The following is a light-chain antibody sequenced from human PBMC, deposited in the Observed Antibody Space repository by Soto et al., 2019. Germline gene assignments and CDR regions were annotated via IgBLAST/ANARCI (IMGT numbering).Light chain of an antibody. CDR2: EVS. CDR1: SSDVGAYNY. J-gene: IGLJ3*02. V-gene: IGLV2-14*01. CDR3: SSYTSSSTWV. Sequence: QSVLTQPASVSGSPGQSITISCTGTSSDVGAYNYVSWYQQHPGKAPKLMIYEVSNRPSGVPDRFSGSRSGNTASLTISGLQAEDESDYYCSSYTSSSTWVFGGGTKLTVL.